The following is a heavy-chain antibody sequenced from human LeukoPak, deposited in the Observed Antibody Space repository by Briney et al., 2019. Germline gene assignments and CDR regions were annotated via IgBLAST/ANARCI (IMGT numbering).Heavy chain of an antibody. Sequence: GGSLRLSCAASGFTFSNAWMSWVRQAPGKGLEWVSAISGSGGSTYYADSVKGRFTISRDNSKNTLYLQMNSLRAEDTAVYYCMYSSSWYGPRSPDYWGQGTLVTVSS. J-gene: IGHJ4*02. CDR3: MYSSSWYGPRSPDY. V-gene: IGHV3-23*01. D-gene: IGHD6-13*01. CDR1: GFTFSNAW. CDR2: ISGSGGST.